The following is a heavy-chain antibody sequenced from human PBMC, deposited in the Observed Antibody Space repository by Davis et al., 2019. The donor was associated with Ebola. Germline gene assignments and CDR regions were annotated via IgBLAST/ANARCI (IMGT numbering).Heavy chain of an antibody. V-gene: IGHV1-69*06. J-gene: IGHJ6*03. D-gene: IGHD5-18*01. CDR2: IIPIFGTA. CDR3: ARDGVQLWKQSPSYYYYYMDV. CDR1: GGTFSSYA. Sequence: SVKVSCKASGGTFSSYAISWVRQAPGQGLEWMGGIIPIFGTANYAQKFQGRVTMTEDTSTDTAYMELRSLRSDDTAVYYCARDGVQLWKQSPSYYYYYMDVWGKGTTVTVSS.